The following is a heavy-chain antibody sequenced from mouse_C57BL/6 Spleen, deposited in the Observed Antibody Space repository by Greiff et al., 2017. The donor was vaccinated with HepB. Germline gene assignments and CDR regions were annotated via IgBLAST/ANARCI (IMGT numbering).Heavy chain of an antibody. J-gene: IGHJ4*01. CDR2: ISDGGSYT. D-gene: IGHD1-1*01. V-gene: IGHV5-4*03. CDR1: GFTFSSYA. CDR3: ARAIITTVVGAMDY. Sequence: EVKLVESGGGLVKPGGSLKLSCAASGFTFSSYAMSWVRQTPEKRLEWVATISDGGSYTYYPDNVKGRFTISRDNAKNNLYLQMSHLKSEDTAMYYCARAIITTVVGAMDYWGQGTSVTVSS.